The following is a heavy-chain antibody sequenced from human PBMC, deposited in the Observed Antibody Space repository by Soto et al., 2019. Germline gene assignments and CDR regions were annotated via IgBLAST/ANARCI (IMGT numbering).Heavy chain of an antibody. CDR1: GFTFSSYA. CDR2: ISGSGGST. Sequence: PGGSLRLSCAASGFTFSSYAMSWVRQAPGKGLEWVSAISGSGGSTYYADSVKGRFTISRDNSKNTLYLQMNSLRAEDTAVYYCAKDRGYCSSTSCYYYYGMDVWGQGTTVTVSS. CDR3: AKDRGYCSSTSCYYYYGMDV. V-gene: IGHV3-23*01. D-gene: IGHD2-2*01. J-gene: IGHJ6*02.